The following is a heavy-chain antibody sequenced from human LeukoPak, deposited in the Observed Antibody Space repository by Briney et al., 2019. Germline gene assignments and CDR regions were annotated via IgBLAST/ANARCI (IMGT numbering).Heavy chain of an antibody. D-gene: IGHD4-23*01. V-gene: IGHV1-2*02. CDR2: INPNSGGT. J-gene: IGHJ5*02. CDR1: GGTFSSYA. CDR3: ARGSPQLHAWFDP. Sequence: ASVKVSCKASGGTFSSYAISWVRQAPGQGLEWMGWINPNSGGTNYAQKFQGRVTMTRDTSISTAYMELSRLRSDDTAVYYCARGSPQLHAWFDPWGQGTLVTVSS.